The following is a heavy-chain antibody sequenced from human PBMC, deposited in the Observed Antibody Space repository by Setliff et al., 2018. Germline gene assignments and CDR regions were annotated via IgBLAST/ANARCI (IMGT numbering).Heavy chain of an antibody. D-gene: IGHD2-21*02. CDR1: GYSISSGYY. Sequence: KPSETLSLTCAVSGYSISSGYYWGWIRQPPGKGLEWIGSIYHSGSTYYNPSLKSRVTISVDTSKNQFSLKLSSVTAADTAVYYCARDGGANGGNSAFDYWGQGTLVTVSS. CDR2: IYHSGST. V-gene: IGHV4-38-2*02. CDR3: ARDGGANGGNSAFDY. J-gene: IGHJ4*02.